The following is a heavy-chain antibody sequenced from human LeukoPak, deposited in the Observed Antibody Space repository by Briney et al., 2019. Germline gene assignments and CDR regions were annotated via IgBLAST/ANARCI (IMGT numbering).Heavy chain of an antibody. D-gene: IGHD3-3*01. CDR2: IYYSGST. V-gene: IGHV4-30-2*05. CDR1: GGSISSGGYS. J-gene: IGHJ4*02. CDR3: ARAPPTPRYYDFWSGYYILDY. Sequence: PSETLSLTCAVSGGSISSGGYSWSWIRQPPGKGLEWIGYIYYSGSTYYNPPLKSRVTISVDTSKNQFSLKLSSVTAADTAVYYCARAPPTPRYYDFWSGYYILDYWGQGTLVTVSS.